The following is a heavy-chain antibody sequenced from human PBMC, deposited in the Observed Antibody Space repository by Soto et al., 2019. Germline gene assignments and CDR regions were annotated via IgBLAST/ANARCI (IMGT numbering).Heavy chain of an antibody. V-gene: IGHV6-1*01. CDR2: TYYRSKWYN. CDR3: ARAPVGYCSSTSGYSSQVFDA. Sequence: LSQTLSLTCAISGDSVSSNSAAWNWIRQSPSRGLEWLGRTYYRSKWYNDYAVSVKSRITIIPDTSKNQFCLQLNSVTPEDTAVYYCARAPVGYCSSTSGYSSQVFDAWGQGTVVTVSS. CDR1: GDSVSSNSAA. J-gene: IGHJ4*02. D-gene: IGHD2-2*01.